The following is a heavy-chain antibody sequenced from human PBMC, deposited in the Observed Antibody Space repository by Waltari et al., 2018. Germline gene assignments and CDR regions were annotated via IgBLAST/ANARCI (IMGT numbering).Heavy chain of an antibody. CDR3: ARDRTIFGVIITDFDY. CDR1: GFTFSSYS. CDR2: ISSSGSTI. D-gene: IGHD3-3*01. J-gene: IGHJ4*02. Sequence: EVQLVESGGGLVQPGGSLRLSCAASGFTFSSYSLPWVRQAPGKGPEWISYISSSGSTIYYADSVKGRFTISRDTAKNSVYLQMNSLRAEDTAVYYCARDRTIFGVIITDFDYWGQGTLVTVSS. V-gene: IGHV3-48*01.